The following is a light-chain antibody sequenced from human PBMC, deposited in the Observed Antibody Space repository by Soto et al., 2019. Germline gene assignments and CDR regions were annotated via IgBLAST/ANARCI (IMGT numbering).Light chain of an antibody. CDR1: NSDVGGYNL. Sequence: QSALTQPASVSGSPGQSITISCTGTNSDVGGYNLVSWYQQHPGKPPKLMIFEVNKRPSGVSNRFSGSKSGNTASLTISGLQAEDESDYYCCSYAGGSTYVLFGGGTKLTVL. J-gene: IGLJ3*02. CDR3: CSYAGGSTYVL. V-gene: IGLV2-23*02. CDR2: EVN.